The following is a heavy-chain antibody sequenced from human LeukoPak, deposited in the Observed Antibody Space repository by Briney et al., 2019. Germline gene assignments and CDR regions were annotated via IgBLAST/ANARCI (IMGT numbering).Heavy chain of an antibody. CDR1: GFTFDDYA. V-gene: IGHV3-9*01. CDR3: AKEIGVRLGTYDAFDI. D-gene: IGHD2-15*01. Sequence: GGSLRLSCAASGFTFDDYAMRWVRQAPGKGLEWVSGVSWNSAKIAYADSVKGRFTISRDNAKHSLYLQMNSLRPEDTAFYYCAKEIGVRLGTYDAFDIWGRGTMVIVSS. J-gene: IGHJ3*02. CDR2: VSWNSAKI.